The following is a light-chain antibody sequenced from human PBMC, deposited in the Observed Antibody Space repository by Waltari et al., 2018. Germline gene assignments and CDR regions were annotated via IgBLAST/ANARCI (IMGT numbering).Light chain of an antibody. J-gene: IGKJ1*01. CDR3: QHYLRLPVT. V-gene: IGKV3-20*01. CDR2: GAS. CDR1: QSVSRS. Sequence: EIALTQSQGTLSLSIGERVTLSCRASQSVSRSLTWYQQKPGQAPRLRIYGASTRATGIPDRFSGSGSGTYFSLTISRLEPDDFAVYYCQHYLRLPVTFGQGTTVEI.